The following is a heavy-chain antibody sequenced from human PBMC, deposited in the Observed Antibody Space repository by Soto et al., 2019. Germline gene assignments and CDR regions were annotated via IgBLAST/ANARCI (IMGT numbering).Heavy chain of an antibody. CDR2: IIPIFGTA. CDR1: GGTFSSYA. J-gene: IGHJ4*02. D-gene: IGHD5-18*01. Sequence: ASVKVSCKASGGTFSSYAISWVRQAPGQGLEWMGGIIPIFGTANYAQKFQGRVTITADESTSTAYMELSSLRSEDTAVYYCAPSSAYSYGSDFDYWGQGTLVTVSS. CDR3: APSSAYSYGSDFDY. V-gene: IGHV1-69*13.